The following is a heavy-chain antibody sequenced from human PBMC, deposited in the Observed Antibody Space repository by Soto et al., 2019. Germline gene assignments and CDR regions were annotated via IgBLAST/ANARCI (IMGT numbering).Heavy chain of an antibody. D-gene: IGHD2-2*01. CDR2: INHSGST. CDR1: GGSFSGYY. J-gene: IGHJ6*02. CDR3: RVVPAAMRGGFYYYGMDV. Sequence: QVQLQQWGAGLLKPSETLSLTCAVYGGSFSGYYWSWIRQPPGKGLEWIGEINHSGSTNYNPSLKSRVTISVDTSNNQFSLKLSSVTAADTAVYYCRVVPAAMRGGFYYYGMDVWGQGTTVTVSS. V-gene: IGHV4-34*01.